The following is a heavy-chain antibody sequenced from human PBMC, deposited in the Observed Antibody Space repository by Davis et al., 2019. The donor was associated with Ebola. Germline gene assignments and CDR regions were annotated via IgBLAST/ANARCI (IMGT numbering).Heavy chain of an antibody. V-gene: IGHV4-59*08. D-gene: IGHD6-6*01. CDR1: GASILSHY. CDR3: ARQESQLHRYYFNA. CDR2: IYYTGTT. Sequence: MPSETLSLTCTVSGASILSHYWSWIRQPPGKTLEWIGYIYYTGTTNFNPFLKSRVTLSVHTSENKFSLKLSSVTAADTAVYYCARQESQLHRYYFNAWGQGTLVTVSS. J-gene: IGHJ4*02.